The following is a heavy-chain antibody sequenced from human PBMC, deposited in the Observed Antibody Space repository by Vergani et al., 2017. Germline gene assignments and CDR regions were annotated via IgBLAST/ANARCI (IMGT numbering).Heavy chain of an antibody. J-gene: IGHJ6*02. CDR3: ARGSGVVVAATYYYYYGMDV. CDR2: IYYSGST. Sequence: QVQLQESGPGLVKPSETLSLTCTVSGGSISSYYWSWIRQPPGKGLEWIGYIYYSGSTNYNPSLKSRVTISVDTSKNQFSLKLSSVTAADTAVYYCARGSGVVVAATYYYYYGMDVWGQGTTVTVSS. D-gene: IGHD2-15*01. V-gene: IGHV4-59*08. CDR1: GGSISSYY.